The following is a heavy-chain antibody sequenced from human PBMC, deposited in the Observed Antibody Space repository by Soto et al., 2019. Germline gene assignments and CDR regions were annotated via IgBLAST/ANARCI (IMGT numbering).Heavy chain of an antibody. Sequence: ASVKVSCKASGYTFTGYYMHWVRQAPGQGLEWMGWINPNSGGTNYAQKSQGRVTMTRDTSISTAYMELSRLRSDDTAVYYCARVPPGVTLASSWYYFDYWGQGTLVTVSS. D-gene: IGHD6-13*01. CDR1: GYTFTGYY. CDR2: INPNSGGT. V-gene: IGHV1-2*02. CDR3: ARVPPGVTLASSWYYFDY. J-gene: IGHJ4*02.